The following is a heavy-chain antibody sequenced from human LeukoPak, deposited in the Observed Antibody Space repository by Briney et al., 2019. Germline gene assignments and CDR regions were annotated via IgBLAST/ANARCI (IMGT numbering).Heavy chain of an antibody. J-gene: IGHJ4*02. CDR1: GFTFSSYE. CDR2: ISSSGSAI. CDR3: ARDEPVWGY. V-gene: IGHV3-48*03. D-gene: IGHD3-16*01. Sequence: GGSLRLSCAASGFTFSSYEMNWVRQAPGKGLEWVSYISSSGSAIYYADSVKGRFTISRDNAKNSLYLQMNSLRAEDTAVYYCARDEPVWGYWGQGTLVTVSS.